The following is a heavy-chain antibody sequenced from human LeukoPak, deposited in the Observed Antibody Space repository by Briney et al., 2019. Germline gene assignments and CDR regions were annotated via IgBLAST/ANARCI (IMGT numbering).Heavy chain of an antibody. Sequence: SETLSLTCAVYGGSFSGYYWSWIRQPPGKGLEWIGEINHSGSTNYNPSLKSRVTISVDTSKNQFSLKLSSVTAADTAVYYCARDFEAWGQGTLVTVSS. CDR1: GGSFSGYY. CDR2: INHSGST. V-gene: IGHV4-34*01. J-gene: IGHJ4*02. D-gene: IGHD3-9*01. CDR3: ARDFEA.